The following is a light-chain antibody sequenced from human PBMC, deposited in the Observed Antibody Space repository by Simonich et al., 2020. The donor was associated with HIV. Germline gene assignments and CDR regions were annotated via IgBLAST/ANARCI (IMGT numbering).Light chain of an antibody. CDR3: QQYKSYPFT. J-gene: IGKJ3*01. CDR2: KAS. Sequence: DIQMTQSPSTLSASVGDRITITCRASQSISSWLAWYQQKPGKAPKLLIYKASSLARGVPSRVSGSGSGTEFTLTISSLQPDDFATYYCQQYKSYPFTFGPGTKVDIK. CDR1: QSISSW. V-gene: IGKV1-5*03.